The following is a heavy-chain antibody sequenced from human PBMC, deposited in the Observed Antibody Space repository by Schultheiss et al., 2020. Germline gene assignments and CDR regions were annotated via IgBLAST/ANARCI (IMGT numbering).Heavy chain of an antibody. CDR2: IYYSGST. D-gene: IGHD4-17*01. V-gene: IGHV4-59*01. J-gene: IGHJ6*02. CDR1: GGSFSGYY. Sequence: SETLSLTCAVYGGSFSGYYWSWIRQPPGKGLEWIGYIYYSGSTNYNPSLKSRVTISVDTSKNQFSLKLSSVTAADTAVYYCASTPTTPGYYYYGMDVWGQGTTVTVSS. CDR3: ASTPTTPGYYYYGMDV.